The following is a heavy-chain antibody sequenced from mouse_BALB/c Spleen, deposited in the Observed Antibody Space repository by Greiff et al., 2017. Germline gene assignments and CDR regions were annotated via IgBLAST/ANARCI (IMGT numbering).Heavy chain of an antibody. J-gene: IGHJ4*01. Sequence: EVKLVESGGGLVKPGGSLKLSCAASGFTFSSYTMSWVRQTPEKRLEWVATISSGGGNTYYPDSVKGRFTISRDNAKNNLYLQMSSLRSEDTALYYCARGMGYGNYPYAMDDWGEGTSVTVSS. CDR2: ISSGGGNT. CDR1: GFTFSSYT. V-gene: IGHV5-9*03. D-gene: IGHD2-1*01. CDR3: ARGMGYGNYPYAMDD.